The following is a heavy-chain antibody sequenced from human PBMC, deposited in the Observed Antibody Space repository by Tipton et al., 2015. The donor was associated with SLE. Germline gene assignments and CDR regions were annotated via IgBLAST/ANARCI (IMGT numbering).Heavy chain of an antibody. Sequence: TLSLTCIVSGDSISRSNYYWGWIRQPPGKGLEWIGSLYNSGSTYYNPSLKSRVTMSVDPSKRQFSLNLSSVTAADTAIYYCAKAPDYWGQGTLVTVSS. CDR2: LYNSGST. V-gene: IGHV4-39*07. CDR1: GDSISRSNYY. CDR3: AKAPDY. J-gene: IGHJ4*02.